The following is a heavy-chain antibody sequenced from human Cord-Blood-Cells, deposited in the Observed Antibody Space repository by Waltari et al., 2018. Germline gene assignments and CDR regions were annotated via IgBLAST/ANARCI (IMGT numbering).Heavy chain of an antibody. CDR2: INHSGST. J-gene: IGHJ4*02. V-gene: IGHV4-34*01. D-gene: IGHD3-10*01. CDR1: GGSFSGYY. Sequence: QVQLQQWGAGLLKPSETLSLTCAVYGGSFSGYYWSWIRQPPGKGLEWIGEINHSGSTNYNPPLKSRVNISVDTSKNQFSLKLSSVTAADTAVYYCARGEDVLLWFRELSTWADYWGQGTLVTVSS. CDR3: ARGEDVLLWFRELSTWADY.